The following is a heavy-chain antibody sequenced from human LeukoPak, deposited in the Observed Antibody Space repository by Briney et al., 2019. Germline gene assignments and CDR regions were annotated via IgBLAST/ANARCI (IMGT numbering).Heavy chain of an antibody. V-gene: IGHV3-23*01. CDR3: AKDPPGIAAAGTSLVPHNGANDY. J-gene: IGHJ4*02. CDR2: IRGRGGST. D-gene: IGHD6-13*01. Sequence: PGGSLRLSCAASGFTFSSYAMSWVRQAPGKGLEWVSAIRGRGGSTYYADSVKGRFTISRDNSKNTLYLQMNSLRAEDTAVYYCAKDPPGIAAAGTSLVPHNGANDYWGQGTLVTGSS. CDR1: GFTFSSYA.